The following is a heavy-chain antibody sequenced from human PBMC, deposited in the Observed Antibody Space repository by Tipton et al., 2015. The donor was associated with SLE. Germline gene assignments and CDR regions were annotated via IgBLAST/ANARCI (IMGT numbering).Heavy chain of an antibody. CDR3: ASEGSSCLFQH. J-gene: IGHJ1*01. D-gene: IGHD6-13*01. CDR2: IYYSGST. CDR1: DGSISSSSYY. V-gene: IGHV4-39*07. Sequence: TLSLTCTVSDGSISSSSYYWGWIRQPPGKGLEWIGSIYYSGSTYYNPSLKSRVTISVDTSKNQFSLKLSSVTAADTAVYYCASEGSSCLFQHWGQGTLVTVSS.